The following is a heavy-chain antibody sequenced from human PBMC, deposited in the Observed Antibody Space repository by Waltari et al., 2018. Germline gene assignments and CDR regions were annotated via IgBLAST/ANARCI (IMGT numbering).Heavy chain of an antibody. CDR2: LSGSGGDT. V-gene: IGHV3-23*01. CDR1: GFLFKNHA. D-gene: IGHD6-19*01. CDR3: ARGMIAVAGNFDY. Sequence: EVTLLESGGDRVQPGGSLRLSCVVSGFLFKNHAMTWIRQAQGKGVEWVSALSGSGGDTYYAASVKGRFTVSRDNSKNTLYLQMNNLTAADTAVYYCARGMIAVAGNFDYWGQGTLVTVSS. J-gene: IGHJ4*02.